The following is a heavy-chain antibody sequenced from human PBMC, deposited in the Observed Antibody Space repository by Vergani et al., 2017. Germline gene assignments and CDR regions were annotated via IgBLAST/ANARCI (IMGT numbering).Heavy chain of an antibody. CDR2: ISSSGSTI. D-gene: IGHD2-2*01. Sequence: EVQLVESGGGLVQPGGSLRLSCAASGFTFSSYEMNWVRQAPGKGLEWVSYISSSGSTIYYADSVKGRFTISRDNSKNTLYLQMNSLRAEDTAVYYCAKVFVVVPAASYFDYWGQGTLVTVSS. J-gene: IGHJ4*02. V-gene: IGHV3-48*03. CDR3: AKVFVVVPAASYFDY. CDR1: GFTFSSYE.